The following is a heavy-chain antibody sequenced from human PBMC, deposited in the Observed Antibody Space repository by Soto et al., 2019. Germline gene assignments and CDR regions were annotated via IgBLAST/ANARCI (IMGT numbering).Heavy chain of an antibody. CDR2: ISAYNGNT. V-gene: IGHV1-18*01. J-gene: IGHJ4*02. D-gene: IGHD5-18*01. Sequence: GASVKVSCKASGYTFTSYGISWVRQAPGQGLEWMGWISAYNGNTNYAQKLQGRVTMTTDTSTSTAYMELRSLRSDDTAVYYWARFRVAFKYSYGPGGDYWGQGTLVTVSS. CDR1: GYTFTSYG. CDR3: ARFRVAFKYSYGPGGDY.